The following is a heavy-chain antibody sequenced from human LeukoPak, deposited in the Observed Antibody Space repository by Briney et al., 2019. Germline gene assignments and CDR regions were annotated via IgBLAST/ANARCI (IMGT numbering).Heavy chain of an antibody. J-gene: IGHJ4*02. V-gene: IGHV3-23*01. CDR1: GFTFSTYA. CDR2: ISGSGGST. Sequence: GGSLRLSCAASGFTFSTYAMTWVRQAPGKGLEWVSAISGSGGSTYYADSVKGRFTISRDNSKNTLYLQMNSLRAEDTAVYYCAKDLGLRYFDWSYDYWGQGTLVTVSS. D-gene: IGHD3-9*01. CDR3: AKDLGLRYFDWSYDY.